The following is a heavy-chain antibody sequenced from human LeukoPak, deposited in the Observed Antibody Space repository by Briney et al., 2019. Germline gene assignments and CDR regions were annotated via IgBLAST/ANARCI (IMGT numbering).Heavy chain of an antibody. CDR1: GFSFSNFA. CDR2: ISHDGGTK. V-gene: IGHV3-30*04. D-gene: IGHD1-26*01. J-gene: IGHJ4*02. CDR3: ARARGRWHLLPLDF. Sequence: PGGSLRLSCAASGFSFSNFAIHWVRQAPGKGLEWLAVISHDGGTKHYADSAKGRFTISRDNSNNSLSLQMNSLSAEDTAVYYCARARGRWHLLPLDFWGQGTLVTVSS.